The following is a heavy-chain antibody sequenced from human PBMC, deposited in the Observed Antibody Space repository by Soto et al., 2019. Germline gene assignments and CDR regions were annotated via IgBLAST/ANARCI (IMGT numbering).Heavy chain of an antibody. D-gene: IGHD3-9*01. CDR2: IIPIFGTA. Sequence: SVKVSCKASGGTFSSYAISWVRQAPGQGLEWMGGIIPIFGTANYAQKFQGRVTITADESTSTAYMELSSLRSEDTAVYYCARDGALAGFRGDWFDPWGQGTLVTVSS. CDR1: GGTFSSYA. V-gene: IGHV1-69*13. CDR3: ARDGALAGFRGDWFDP. J-gene: IGHJ5*02.